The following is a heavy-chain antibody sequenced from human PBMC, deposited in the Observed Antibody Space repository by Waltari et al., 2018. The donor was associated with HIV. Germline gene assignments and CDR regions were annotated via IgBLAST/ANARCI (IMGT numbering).Heavy chain of an antibody. D-gene: IGHD2-21*02. J-gene: IGHJ4*02. CDR2: INHSGST. Sequence: QVQLQQWGARLLKPSETLSLTCAVYGGSSSGSYWSWIRQPPGKGLEWIGEINHSGSTNYNPSLKSRVTISVDTSKNQFSLRLTSVTAADTAVYYCARGSHGGNSNYFDYWGQGTLVTVSS. V-gene: IGHV4-34*01. CDR1: GGSSSGSY. CDR3: ARGSHGGNSNYFDY.